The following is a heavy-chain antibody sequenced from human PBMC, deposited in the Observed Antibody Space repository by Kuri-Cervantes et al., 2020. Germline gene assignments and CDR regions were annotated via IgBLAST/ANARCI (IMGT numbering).Heavy chain of an antibody. CDR2: IYTCGST. Sequence: GGSLRPSCAASGFTVSSNYMSWVRQAPGKGLEWVSVIYTCGSTYYADSVKGRFTISRDTSKNTLYLQVNSLSAEDTAVYYCAKGHTIIAVTGEFDYWIQGTLVTVSS. CDR3: AKGHTIIAVTGEFDY. CDR1: GFTVSSNY. D-gene: IGHD6-19*01. V-gene: IGHV3-53*01. J-gene: IGHJ4*02.